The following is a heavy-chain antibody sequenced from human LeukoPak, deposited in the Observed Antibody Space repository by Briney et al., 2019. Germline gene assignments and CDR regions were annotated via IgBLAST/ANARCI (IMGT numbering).Heavy chain of an antibody. D-gene: IGHD5-18*01. CDR2: ISYDGSNK. CDR1: GFTFSSYG. Sequence: GGSLRLSCAASGFTFSSYGMHWVRQAPGKGLEWVAVISYDGSNKYYADSVKGRFTISRDNAKNSLYLQMNSLRAEDTAVYYCARDHTSSSYGWYYYYYYGMDVWGQGTTVTVSS. J-gene: IGHJ6*02. V-gene: IGHV3-30*03. CDR3: ARDHTSSSYGWYYYYYYGMDV.